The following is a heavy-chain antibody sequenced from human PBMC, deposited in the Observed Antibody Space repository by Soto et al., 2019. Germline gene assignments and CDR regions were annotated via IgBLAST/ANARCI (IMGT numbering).Heavy chain of an antibody. J-gene: IGHJ6*02. CDR1: DGSISSGGYY. V-gene: IGHV4-31*03. CDR3: ARDFTDSSGPTLGMGV. CDR2: IYYSGST. Sequence: PSETLSLTCTVSDGSISSGGYYWSWIRQHPGKGLEWIGYIYYSGSTYYNPSLKSRVTISVDTFKNQFSLKLSSVTAADTAVYYCARDFTDSSGPTLGMGVWGQGTTVTVSS. D-gene: IGHD6-19*01.